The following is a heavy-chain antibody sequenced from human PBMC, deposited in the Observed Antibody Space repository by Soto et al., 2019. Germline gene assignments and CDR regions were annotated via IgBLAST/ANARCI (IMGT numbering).Heavy chain of an antibody. J-gene: IGHJ5*02. CDR3: ARASDYYDSWGFDP. V-gene: IGHV4-31*03. D-gene: IGHD3-22*01. CDR2: IYYSGST. Sequence: SETLSLTCTVSGGSISSGGYYWSWIRQHPGKGLEWIGYIYYSGSTYYNPSLKSRVTISVDTSKNQFSLKLSSVTAADTAVYYCARASDYYDSWGFDPWGQGTLVTVSS. CDR1: GGSISSGGYY.